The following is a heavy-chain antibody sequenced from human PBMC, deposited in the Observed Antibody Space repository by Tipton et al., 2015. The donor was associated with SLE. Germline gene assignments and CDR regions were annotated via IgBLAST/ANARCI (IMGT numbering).Heavy chain of an antibody. D-gene: IGHD2-2*01. CDR1: GYTFTTYG. CDR3: ALGIVVVPAAPLAY. Sequence: QSGPEVKKPGASVKVSCKASGYTFTTYGISWVRQAPGQGLEWMGWISAYNGNTNYAQKLQGRVTMTTDTSTSTAYMELRSLRSDDTAVYYCALGIVVVPAAPLAYWGQGTLVTVSS. V-gene: IGHV1-18*01. J-gene: IGHJ4*02. CDR2: ISAYNGNT.